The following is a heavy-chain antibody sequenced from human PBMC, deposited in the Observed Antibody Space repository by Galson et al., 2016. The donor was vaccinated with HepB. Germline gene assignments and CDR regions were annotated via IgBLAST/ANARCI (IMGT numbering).Heavy chain of an antibody. V-gene: IGHV2-5*02. CDR3: AHTGPPRTDDDFRPVSFDL. D-gene: IGHD4-17*01. CDR2: VFWDDHK. Sequence: PALVKPTQTLTLTCTFSGFSLSSRGVGVGWIRQPPGKALEWFALVFWDDHKRYRPSLQSRLTITKDTSKNQVVLTMTNIDPVDTATYYCAHTGPPRTDDDFRPVSFDLWGRGTLVTVSS. CDR1: GFSLSSRGVG. J-gene: IGHJ2*01.